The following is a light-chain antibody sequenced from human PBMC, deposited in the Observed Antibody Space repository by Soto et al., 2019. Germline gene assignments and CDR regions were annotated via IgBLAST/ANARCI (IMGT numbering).Light chain of an antibody. Sequence: EIVMTQSPATLSVSPGERATLSCRASQSVSSNLAWYPQKPGQAPRLLIYGASPRETGIRAVFICSGAGPDCTRPISSLQAEDVAVDYCQQYNNSTQTFGQGTKVDIK. J-gene: IGKJ1*01. CDR2: GAS. CDR3: QQYNNSTQT. V-gene: IGKV3-15*01. CDR1: QSVSSN.